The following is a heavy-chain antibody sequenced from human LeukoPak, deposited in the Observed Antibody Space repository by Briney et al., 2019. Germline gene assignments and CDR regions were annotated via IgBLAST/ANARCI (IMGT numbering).Heavy chain of an antibody. CDR2: ISGYNGKT. Sequence: ASVKVSCKASGYPLSSYGIGWVRQAPGQGLEWMGWISGYNGKTNYAQNFQDRVTITTDTFTTTAYMELRSLKSDDTAVYYCARTGAEGYNEVYYFDYWGQGTLVTVTA. CDR1: GYPLSSYG. V-gene: IGHV1-18*01. D-gene: IGHD5-24*01. J-gene: IGHJ4*02. CDR3: ARTGAEGYNEVYYFDY.